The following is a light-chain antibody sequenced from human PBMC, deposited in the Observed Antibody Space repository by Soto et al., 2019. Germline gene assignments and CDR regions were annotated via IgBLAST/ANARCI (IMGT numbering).Light chain of an antibody. CDR2: EVS. J-gene: IGLJ2*01. CDR1: SSDVGGYKY. V-gene: IGLV2-8*01. Sequence: QSVLTQPPSASGSPGQSVTISCTGTSSDVGGYKYVSWYQQHPGKAPKLMIYEVSERPSGVPDRFSGSKSGNTASLTVSGLQPEDEADYYCSSYAGNNNVVFGGGTKLTVL. CDR3: SSYAGNNNVV.